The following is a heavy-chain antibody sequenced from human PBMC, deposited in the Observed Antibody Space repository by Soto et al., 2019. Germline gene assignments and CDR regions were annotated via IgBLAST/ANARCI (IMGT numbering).Heavy chain of an antibody. J-gene: IGHJ4*02. V-gene: IGHV4-59*01. D-gene: IGHD4-17*01. Sequence: SETLSLTCTVSGGSISSYYWSWIRQPPGKGLEWIGYIYYSGSTNYNPSLKSRVTISVDTSKTQFSLKLSSVTAADTSVYYCARAIYGGNSGFDYWGQGTLVTVSS. CDR1: GGSISSYY. CDR3: ARAIYGGNSGFDY. CDR2: IYYSGST.